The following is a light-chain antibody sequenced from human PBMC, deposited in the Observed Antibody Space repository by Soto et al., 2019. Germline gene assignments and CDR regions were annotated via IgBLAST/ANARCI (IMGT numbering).Light chain of an antibody. CDR3: QQYNSYSGT. CDR1: QSISSW. Sequence: DIQMTQSPSTLSASVGDRVTITCRASQSISSWLAWYQQKPGKAPKLLIYDASSLESGVPSRFSGSGSGTDLTLTISSLQPDDFATYYCQQYNSYSGTFGGGTKVEIK. J-gene: IGKJ4*01. CDR2: DAS. V-gene: IGKV1-5*01.